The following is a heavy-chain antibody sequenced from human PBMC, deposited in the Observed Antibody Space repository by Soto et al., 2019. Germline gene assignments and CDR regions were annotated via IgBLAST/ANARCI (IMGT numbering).Heavy chain of an antibody. CDR2: IKSDAREK. V-gene: IGHV3-7*01. CDR3: ARDSGYGPGSSVNHYLDC. Sequence: GSLRLSCAAYGLTLRSYWMSWVRQAPGKGLEWLATIKSDAREKRCVDSVVGRFTVARDIAMNSLYREMDGLRDEETAGYYCARDSGYGPGSSVNHYLDCWGRGTLVTVSS. CDR1: GLTLRSYW. J-gene: IGHJ4*01. D-gene: IGHD3-10*01.